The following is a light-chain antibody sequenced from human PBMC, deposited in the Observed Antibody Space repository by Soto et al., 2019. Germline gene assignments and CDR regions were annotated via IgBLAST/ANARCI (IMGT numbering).Light chain of an antibody. Sequence: QSVLTQPASVSGSPGQSITISCTGTSSDVGSYNLVSWYQQHPDKAPKLMIYEGTKRPSGVSNRFSGSKSGNTASLTISGLHAEDEADYYCSSYAGDSTLVFGGGTKLTVL. CDR3: SSYAGDSTLV. J-gene: IGLJ2*01. CDR1: SSDVGSYNL. V-gene: IGLV2-23*01. CDR2: EGT.